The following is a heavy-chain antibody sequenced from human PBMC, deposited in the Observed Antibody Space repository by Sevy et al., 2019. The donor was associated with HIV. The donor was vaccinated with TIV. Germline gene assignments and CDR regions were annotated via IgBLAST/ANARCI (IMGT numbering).Heavy chain of an antibody. CDR3: AKDRVAVTYYTGDFDY. V-gene: IGHV3-23*01. Sequence: GGSLRLSCAASGFTFSIYAMSWVRQAPGKGLEWVSVISITGGSTYYADSVKGRFTISRDNSKNTLYLQMNNLRAEDTAVYDCAKDRVAVTYYTGDFDYWGQGTLVTVSS. CDR1: GFTFSIYA. J-gene: IGHJ4*02. CDR2: ISITGGST. D-gene: IGHD3-3*01.